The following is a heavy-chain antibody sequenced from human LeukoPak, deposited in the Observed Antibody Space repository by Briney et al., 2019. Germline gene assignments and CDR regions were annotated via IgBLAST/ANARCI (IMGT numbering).Heavy chain of an antibody. CDR1: GYTFTSYG. CDR2: ISAYNGNT. J-gene: IGHJ4*02. CDR3: ARDGVNYDFWSGYPVC. V-gene: IGHV1-18*01. D-gene: IGHD3-3*01. Sequence: GASVKVSCKASGYTFTSYGISWVRQAPGQGLEWMGWISAYNGNTNYAQKLQGRVTMTTDTSTSTAYTELRSLRSDDTAVYYCARDGVNYDFWSGYPVCWGQGTLVTVSS.